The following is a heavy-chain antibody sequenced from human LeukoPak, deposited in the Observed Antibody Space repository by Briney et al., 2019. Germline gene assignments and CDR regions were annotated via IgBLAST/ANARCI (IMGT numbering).Heavy chain of an antibody. V-gene: IGHV6-1*01. CDR3: ARDIFGSGSYYIIYFDY. CDR1: GDSVSSNSAA. CDR2: TYYRSKWYN. D-gene: IGHD3-10*01. J-gene: IGHJ4*02. Sequence: SQTLSLTCAISGDSVSSNSAAWNWIRQSPSRGLEWLGRTYYRSKWYNDYAVSVKSRITINPDTSKNQFSLQLNSVTPEDTAVYYCARDIFGSGSYYIIYFDYWGQGTLVTVSS.